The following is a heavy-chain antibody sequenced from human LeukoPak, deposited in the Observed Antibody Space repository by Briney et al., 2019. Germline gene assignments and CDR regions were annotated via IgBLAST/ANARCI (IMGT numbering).Heavy chain of an antibody. CDR2: ISAYNGNT. Sequence: ASVKVSCKASGYTFTSYGTSWVRQAPGQGLEWMGWISAYNGNTNYAQKLQGRVTMTTDTSTSTAYMELRSLRSDDTAVYYCARAPPYSGSYYGAFDIWGQGTMVTVSS. D-gene: IGHD1-26*01. CDR3: ARAPPYSGSYYGAFDI. J-gene: IGHJ3*02. V-gene: IGHV1-18*01. CDR1: GYTFTSYG.